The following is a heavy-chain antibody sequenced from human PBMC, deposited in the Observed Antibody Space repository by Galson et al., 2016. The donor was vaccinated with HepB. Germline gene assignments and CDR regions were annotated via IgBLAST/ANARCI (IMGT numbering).Heavy chain of an antibody. CDR1: GFTFSTFG. CDR3: ARGRVIMDV. D-gene: IGHD2-21*01. V-gene: IGHV3-30*03. CDR2: IYYDGSNK. J-gene: IGHJ6*02. Sequence: SLRLSCAASGFTFSTFGMHWVRQAPGKGLERVALIYYDGSNKYYADSVKGRFTISRDNSYNTLYLQMNSLRAEDTAVYYCARGRVIMDVWGQGTTVTVSS.